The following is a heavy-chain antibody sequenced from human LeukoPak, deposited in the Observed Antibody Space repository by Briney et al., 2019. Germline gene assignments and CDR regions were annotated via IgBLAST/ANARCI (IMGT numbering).Heavy chain of an antibody. Sequence: SETLSLTCGVSGSSITSDYFWGWIRQSPGKGLEWIATIYHSWGTYFNPSLKSRATISLDASKNQFSLKLTSLTAADTAIYYCARNVTAGFFDYWGQGILVTVSS. D-gene: IGHD1-1*01. CDR1: GSSITSDYF. J-gene: IGHJ4*02. CDR2: IYHSWGT. V-gene: IGHV4-38-2*01. CDR3: ARNVTAGFFDY.